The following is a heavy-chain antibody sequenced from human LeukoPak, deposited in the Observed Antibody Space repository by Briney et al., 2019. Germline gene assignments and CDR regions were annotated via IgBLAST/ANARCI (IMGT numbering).Heavy chain of an antibody. CDR2: ISSSSSYI. CDR1: GFTFSTYA. D-gene: IGHD3-22*01. CDR3: ARMSVSSGYYHDY. J-gene: IGHJ4*02. V-gene: IGHV3-21*01. Sequence: PGGSLRLSCAASGFTFSTYAMSWVRQAPGKGLEWVSSISSSSSYIYYADSVKGRFTISRDNAKNSLYLQMNSLRAEDTAVYYCARMSVSSGYYHDYWGQGTLVTVSS.